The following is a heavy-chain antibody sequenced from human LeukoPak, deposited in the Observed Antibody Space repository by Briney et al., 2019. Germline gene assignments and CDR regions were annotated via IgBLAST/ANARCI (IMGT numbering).Heavy chain of an antibody. CDR1: GFTFSSYG. Sequence: GRSLRLSCAASGFTFSSYGMHWVRQAPGKGLEWVAVTWYDGSNKCYADSLKGRFTISRDNSKNTLYLQMNSLRAEDTGVYYCARRSAAAVAGTGEDFDYWGQGTLVTVSS. V-gene: IGHV3-33*01. CDR3: ARRSAAAVAGTGEDFDY. J-gene: IGHJ4*02. CDR2: TWYDGSNK. D-gene: IGHD6-19*01.